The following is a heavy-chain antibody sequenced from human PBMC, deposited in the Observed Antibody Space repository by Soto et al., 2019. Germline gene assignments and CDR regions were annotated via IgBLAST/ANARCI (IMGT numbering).Heavy chain of an antibody. CDR1: GFTFSSYA. V-gene: IGHV3-23*01. CDR2: IGGSGGGT. Sequence: GGSLRLSCAASGFTFSSYAMTWVRQAPGKGLGWVSVIGGSGGGTYYADSVKGRFTISRDNSKNTLYLQMNSLRAEDTAVYYCAKGTANWNFGYFDYWGQGTLVTVSS. D-gene: IGHD1-7*01. J-gene: IGHJ4*02. CDR3: AKGTANWNFGYFDY.